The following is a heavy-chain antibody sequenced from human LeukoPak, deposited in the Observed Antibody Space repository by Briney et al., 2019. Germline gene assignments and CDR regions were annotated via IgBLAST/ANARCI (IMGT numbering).Heavy chain of an antibody. D-gene: IGHD4-17*01. Sequence: RSSETLSLTCAVYGGSFSGYYWSWIRQSPEKGLEWIGEVNDSGSTNYNPTLRSRVTISVDTSKNQFSLKMRSVTAADTAIYYCARTTRVTTGWYIDYWGHGILVTVSS. CDR1: GGSFSGYY. CDR2: VNDSGST. CDR3: ARTTRVTTGWYIDY. J-gene: IGHJ4*01. V-gene: IGHV4-34*01.